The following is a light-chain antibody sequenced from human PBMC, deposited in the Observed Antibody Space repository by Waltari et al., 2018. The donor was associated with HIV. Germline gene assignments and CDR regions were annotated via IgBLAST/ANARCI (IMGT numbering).Light chain of an antibody. CDR3: SSYTGSSTLWV. CDR1: SYNIGNNY. CDR2: DIT. J-gene: IGLJ3*02. Sequence: QSVLTQPPSVSAAPGQKVTISCSGSSYNIGNNYVSWYQQLPGTAPKLLIYDITKLLSGIPDRFSGSKSGTSATLGITGLQTGDEADYYCSSYTGSSTLWVFGGGTKLTVL. V-gene: IGLV1-51*01.